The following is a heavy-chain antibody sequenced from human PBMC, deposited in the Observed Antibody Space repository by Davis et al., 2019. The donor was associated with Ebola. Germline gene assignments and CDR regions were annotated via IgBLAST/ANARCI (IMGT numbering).Heavy chain of an antibody. CDR1: GGSISSYY. J-gene: IGHJ6*04. V-gene: IGHV4-59*01. D-gene: IGHD3-9*01. Sequence: MPGGSLRLSCTVSGGSISSYYWSWIRQPPGKGLEWIGYIYYSGSTNYNPSLKSRVTISVDTSKNQFSLKLSSVTAADTAVYYCARGYDILTGYYPRHFNGMDVWGKGTTVTVSS. CDR3: ARGYDILTGYYPRHFNGMDV. CDR2: IYYSGST.